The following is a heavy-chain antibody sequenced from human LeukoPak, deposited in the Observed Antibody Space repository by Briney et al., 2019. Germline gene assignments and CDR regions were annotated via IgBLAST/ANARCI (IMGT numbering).Heavy chain of an antibody. D-gene: IGHD1-14*01. CDR1: GGSFSNYY. Sequence: SETLSLTCAVYGGSFSNYYWSWIRQPPGKGLEWIGGINHSGSTSYNPSLKSRVTISLDTSKNQFSLNLSSVTAADTAVYYCTRESHRYPPQSAYNWFDPWGQGTLVTVSS. CDR2: INHSGST. J-gene: IGHJ5*02. CDR3: TRESHRYPPQSAYNWFDP. V-gene: IGHV4-34*01.